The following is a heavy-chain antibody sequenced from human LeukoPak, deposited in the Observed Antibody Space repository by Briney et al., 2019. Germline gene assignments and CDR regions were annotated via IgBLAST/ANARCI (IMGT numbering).Heavy chain of an antibody. CDR1: GGSISNYY. J-gene: IGHJ3*01. V-gene: IGHV4-59*08. CDR3: ARSYGDYTTGAYAFDV. D-gene: IGHD4-17*01. Sequence: TSETLSLTCTVSGGSISNYYWSWIRQPPEKGLEWIGYIYYSGSTNYNPSLKSRLTISVDTSKNQFSLKLSSVTAADTAVYYCARSYGDYTTGAYAFDVWGQGTMVTVSS. CDR2: IYYSGST.